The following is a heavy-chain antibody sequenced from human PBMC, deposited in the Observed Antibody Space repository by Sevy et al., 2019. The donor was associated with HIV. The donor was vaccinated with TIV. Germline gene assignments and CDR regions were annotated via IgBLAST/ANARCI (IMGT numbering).Heavy chain of an antibody. D-gene: IGHD3-16*02. CDR2: ISYDGSNK. V-gene: IGHV3-30-3*01. CDR1: GFTFSSYA. Sequence: GGSLRLSCAASGFTFSSYAMHWVRQAPGKGLEWVAVISYDGSNKYYADSVKGRFTISRDNSKNPLYLQMNSLRAEDTAVYYCARDHGAAFGGVIVPDYWGQGTLVTVSS. CDR3: ARDHGAAFGGVIVPDY. J-gene: IGHJ4*02.